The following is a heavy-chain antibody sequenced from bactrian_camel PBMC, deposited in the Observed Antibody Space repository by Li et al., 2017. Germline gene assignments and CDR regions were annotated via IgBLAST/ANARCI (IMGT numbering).Heavy chain of an antibody. CDR3: ATDESFGRFWPGCGRRDILQYKF. J-gene: IGHJ4*01. V-gene: IGHV3S55*01. CDR1: EALPRDRKY. CDR2: IWLGDGRQ. Sequence: HVQLVESGGGSVQAGGTLRLSCAAPEALPRDRKYMGWFRQAPGKEREAVAAIWLGDGRQWYAEAVKGRFTISRDNDKNTICLQMDSLRPEDTAMYYCATDESFGRFWPGCGRRDILQYKFRGQGTQVTVS. D-gene: IGHD2*01.